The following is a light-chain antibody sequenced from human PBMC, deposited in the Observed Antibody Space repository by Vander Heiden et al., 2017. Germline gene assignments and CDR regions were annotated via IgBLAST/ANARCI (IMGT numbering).Light chain of an antibody. CDR2: EDN. Sequence: SYELTQPPSVSVSQGQTARITCSGDALPKKYAFWYQHKSGQAPVLVIYEDNKRPSGIPERFSGSGSGTMATLTISGAQVEDEADYYCYSADSSSHHSVFGGGTKLTVL. J-gene: IGLJ2*01. V-gene: IGLV3-10*01. CDR1: ALPKKY. CDR3: YSADSSSHHSV.